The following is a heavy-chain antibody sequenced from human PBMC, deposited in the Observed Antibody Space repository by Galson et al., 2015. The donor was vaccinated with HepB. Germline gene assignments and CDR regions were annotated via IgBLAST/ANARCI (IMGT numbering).Heavy chain of an antibody. CDR2: INDDGRNT. J-gene: IGHJ4*02. CDR3: TKGDGGYYEIDY. V-gene: IGHV3-23*01. CDR1: GFTIRNYG. D-gene: IGHD1-26*01. Sequence: SLRLSCAASGFTIRNYGMSWVRQAPGKGLEWVSTINDDGRNTHYADNVRGRFTISKDTSANTLYLHMNSLRADDTAVYYCTKGDGGYYEIDYWGQGALVSVSS.